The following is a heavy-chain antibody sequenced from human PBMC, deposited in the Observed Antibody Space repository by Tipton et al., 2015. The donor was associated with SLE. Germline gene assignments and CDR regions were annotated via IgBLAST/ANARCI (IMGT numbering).Heavy chain of an antibody. CDR3: ASELTPLYGVDV. CDR2: IYSGGTT. J-gene: IGHJ6*02. CDR1: GFIFNNYA. D-gene: IGHD1-7*01. Sequence: SLRLSCAASGFIFNNYAVHWVRQAPGKGLEWVSTIYSGGTTYYADSVKGRFTISRDNSKNTLYLQMNSLRAEDTAVYYCASELTPLYGVDVWGQGTTVTVSS. V-gene: IGHV3-NL1*01.